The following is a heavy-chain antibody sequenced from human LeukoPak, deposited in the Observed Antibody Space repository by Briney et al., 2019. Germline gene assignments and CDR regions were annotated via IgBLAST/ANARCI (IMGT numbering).Heavy chain of an antibody. CDR1: GFAFSSFG. D-gene: IGHD4-17*01. CDR2: IWYDGTNK. V-gene: IGHV3-33*01. CDR3: ARATVTRWFDP. Sequence: GRSLILSCAASGFAFSSFGMYWVRQAPGKGLEWVAVIWYDGTNKYYADSVKGRFTISRDNSKNTLYLQMNSLRAEDTAVYYCARATVTRWFDPWGQGTLVTVSS. J-gene: IGHJ5*02.